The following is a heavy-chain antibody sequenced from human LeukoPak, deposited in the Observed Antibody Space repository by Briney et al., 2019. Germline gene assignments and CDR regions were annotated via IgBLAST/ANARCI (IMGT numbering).Heavy chain of an antibody. D-gene: IGHD2-2*01. V-gene: IGHV3-21*01. Sequence: NPGGSLRLSCAASGFTFSRNSMNWVRQSPGKGLEWVSSMSSSSTYIYYADSVKGRFTISRDNAKNSLYLQMNSLRAEDTAVYYCARDPYVVVVPVATDYWGQGTLVTVSS. CDR3: ARDPYVVVVPVATDY. CDR2: MSSSSTYI. J-gene: IGHJ4*02. CDR1: GFTFSRNS.